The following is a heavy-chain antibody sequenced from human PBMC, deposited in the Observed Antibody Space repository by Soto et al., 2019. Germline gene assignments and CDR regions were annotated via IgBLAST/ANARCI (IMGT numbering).Heavy chain of an antibody. J-gene: IGHJ6*02. CDR3: ARGPPFEDGNYYSYSMYV. CDR2: IIPILGIA. Sequence: QVQLVQSGAEVKKPGSSVKVSCKASGGTFSSYTISWVRQAPGQGLEWMGRIIPILGIANYAQKFQGRVTLTAEKYMSTAYMELSRLRSEVTAVYYCARGPPFEDGNYYSYSMYVWGQGTTVTVSS. D-gene: IGHD3-9*01. CDR1: GGTFSSYT. V-gene: IGHV1-69*02.